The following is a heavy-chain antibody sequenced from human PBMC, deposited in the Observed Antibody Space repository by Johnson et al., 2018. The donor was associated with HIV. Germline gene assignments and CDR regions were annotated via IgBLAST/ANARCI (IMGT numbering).Heavy chain of an antibody. D-gene: IGHD6-13*01. CDR2: IYSGGST. Sequence: VQLVESGGGLIQPGGCLRLSCAASGFTVSSNYMSWVRQAPGKGLEWVSVIYSGGSTYYADSVKGRFTISRDNSKNTLYLQMNSLRAEDTAVYYCARDRRVGAAAPDDAFDIWGQGTMVTVSS. V-gene: IGHV3-53*01. CDR3: ARDRRVGAAAPDDAFDI. J-gene: IGHJ3*02. CDR1: GFTVSSNY.